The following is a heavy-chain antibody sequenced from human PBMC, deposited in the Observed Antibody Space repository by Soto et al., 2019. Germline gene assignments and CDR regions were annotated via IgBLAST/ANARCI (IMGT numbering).Heavy chain of an antibody. J-gene: IGHJ4*02. D-gene: IGHD6-13*01. V-gene: IGHV4-34*01. CDR1: GGSFSAYC. CDR3: ASSRSYTSSWIQPYYFDY. Sequence: PSETLSLTCEVSGGSFSAYCWSWIRQPPGKGLEWIAEINHSGGTNYNPSLKSRVTISVDTSKNQFSLKLNSVTAADTAMYYCASSRSYTSSWIQPYYFDYWGQGALVTVS. CDR2: INHSGGT.